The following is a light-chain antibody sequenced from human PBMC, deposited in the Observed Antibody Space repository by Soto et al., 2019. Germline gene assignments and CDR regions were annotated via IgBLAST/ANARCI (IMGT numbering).Light chain of an antibody. CDR2: EVS. V-gene: IGLV2-14*01. CDR3: NSQTRSGIRV. CDR1: SSDVGNNNH. Sequence: QSVLTQPASVSGSPGQSITICCTGTSSDVGNNNHVSWYQHHPGKAPKLMIYEVSYRPSGVSNRFSGSRSGYTASLTISGLQAEDEADYYCNSQTRSGIRVFGTGTKLTVL. J-gene: IGLJ1*01.